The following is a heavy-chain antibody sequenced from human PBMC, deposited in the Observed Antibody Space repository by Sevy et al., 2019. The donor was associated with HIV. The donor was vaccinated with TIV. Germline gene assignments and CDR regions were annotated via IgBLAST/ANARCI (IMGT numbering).Heavy chain of an antibody. D-gene: IGHD2-2*01. Sequence: GGSLRLSCAASGFTFSSYSMNWVRQAPGKGLEWVSSISISSSYIYYADSVKGRFTISRDNSKNSLYLQMNTLRAEDPAVVDCSSDLISGGRVPDTTEDGTSTSCYLKNLSSRTINERYGMDVWGQGTTVTVSS. CDR2: ISISSSYI. CDR1: GFTFSSYS. J-gene: IGHJ6*02. V-gene: IGHV3-21*01. CDR3: SSDLISGGRVPDTTEDGTSTSCYLKNLSSRTINERYGMDV.